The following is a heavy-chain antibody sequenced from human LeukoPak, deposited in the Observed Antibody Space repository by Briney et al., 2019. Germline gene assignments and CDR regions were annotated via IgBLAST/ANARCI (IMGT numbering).Heavy chain of an antibody. J-gene: IGHJ6*02. Sequence: SETLSLTCAVYGGSFSGYYWSWIRQPPGKGLEWIGEINHSGSTNYNPSLKSRVTISVDTSKNQFSLKLSSVTAADTAVYYCARGGYSYGYPYYYYYYGMDVWGQGTTVTVSS. CDR1: GGSFSGYY. CDR3: ARGGYSYGYPYYYYYYGMDV. CDR2: INHSGST. D-gene: IGHD5-18*01. V-gene: IGHV4-34*01.